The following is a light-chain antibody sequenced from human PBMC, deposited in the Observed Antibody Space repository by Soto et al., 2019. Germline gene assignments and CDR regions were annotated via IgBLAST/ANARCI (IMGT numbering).Light chain of an antibody. V-gene: IGLV1-36*01. Sequence: QSVLTQPPSVSEAPGQRVTISCSGSNVGNKAVNWYQQLPGKAPKLLLYYDDMLSSGVSDRFSGSKSGTSAYLAISGLQNDDDGDYYCAIWDDSVDGWVFGGGTQLTVL. J-gene: IGLJ3*02. CDR3: AIWDDSVDGWV. CDR2: YDD. CDR1: NVGNKA.